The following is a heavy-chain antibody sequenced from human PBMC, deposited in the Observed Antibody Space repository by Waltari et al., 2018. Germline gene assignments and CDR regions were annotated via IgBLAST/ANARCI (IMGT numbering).Heavy chain of an antibody. V-gene: IGHV4-38-2*01. Sequence: QVQLQESGPGLVKPSETLSLTCAVSGYSISSGYYWGWIRQPPGKGREWMGSIYHSGNPVSYPSRKIRLALVVDASQDPFTLMLWFVTAADTAVFYFARISDYYVRSGARAGAYDIWGQVTM. D-gene: IGHD3-22*01. CDR1: GYSISSGYY. CDR2: IYHSGNP. CDR3: ARISDYYVRSGARAGAYDI. J-gene: IGHJ3*02.